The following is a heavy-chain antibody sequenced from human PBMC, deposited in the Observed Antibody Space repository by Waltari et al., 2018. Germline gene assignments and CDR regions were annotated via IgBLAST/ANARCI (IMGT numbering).Heavy chain of an antibody. CDR2: IYTSGST. CDR1: GGSISSGSYY. Sequence: QVQLQESGPGLVKPSQTLSLTCTVSGGSISSGSYYWSWIRQPAGKGLEWIGYIYTSGSTNYNPSLKNRVTISVDTSKNQFSLKLSAVTAADTAVYYCAREGSGYDDAFDIWGQGTMVTVSS. D-gene: IGHD5-12*01. J-gene: IGHJ3*02. V-gene: IGHV4-61*09. CDR3: AREGSGYDDAFDI.